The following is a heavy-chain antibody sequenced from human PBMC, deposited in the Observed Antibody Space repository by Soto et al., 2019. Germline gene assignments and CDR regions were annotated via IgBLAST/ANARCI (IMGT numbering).Heavy chain of an antibody. Sequence: QVQLQESGPGLVKPSGTLSLTCAVSGGSISSSNWWSWVRQPPGKGLEWIGEIYHSGNTNYNPSRTGRVTMAVDKSRNQCSLKLSSVTAADTAVYYCARRWGEGRVDYWGQGTLVTVSS. CDR1: GGSISSSNW. J-gene: IGHJ4*02. CDR2: IYHSGNT. D-gene: IGHD3-10*01. CDR3: ARRWGEGRVDY. V-gene: IGHV4-4*02.